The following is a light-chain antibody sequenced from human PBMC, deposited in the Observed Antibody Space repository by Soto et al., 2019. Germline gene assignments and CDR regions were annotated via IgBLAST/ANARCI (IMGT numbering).Light chain of an antibody. Sequence: QSVLTQPASVSGSPGQSITISCTGTSSDVGGYKSVSWYQQQPDRAPKLILYEVSNRPSGVAHRFSGSKSGNTASLTISGLQAEDEADYYCCSFTSSTTYVFGTGTKLTVL. CDR1: SSDVGGYKS. V-gene: IGLV2-14*01. CDR2: EVS. CDR3: CSFTSSTTYV. J-gene: IGLJ1*01.